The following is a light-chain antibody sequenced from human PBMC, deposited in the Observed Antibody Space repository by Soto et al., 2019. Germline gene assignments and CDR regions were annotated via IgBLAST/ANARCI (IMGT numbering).Light chain of an antibody. J-gene: IGLJ7*01. CDR2: EVS. CDR1: SSDVGSHNL. CDR3: CSYGGSRAV. Sequence: QSALTQPASVSGSPGQSITISCTGTSSDVGSHNLVSWYQQHPGQAPKLMIYEVSKRTLGVSARISASKSGNTAFLTISGLQAYDEAAYYCCSYGGSRAVFGGGTQLTVL. V-gene: IGLV2-23*02.